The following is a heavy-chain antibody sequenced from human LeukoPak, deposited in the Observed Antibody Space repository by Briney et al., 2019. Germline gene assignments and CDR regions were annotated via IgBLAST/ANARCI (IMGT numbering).Heavy chain of an antibody. J-gene: IGHJ4*02. Sequence: SETLSLTCTVSGGSISSSSYYWGWIRQPPGKGLEWIGSIYYSGSTYYNPSLKSRVTISVDTSKNQFSLKLSSVTAADTAVYYCARLPGYYYGSGSYGYFDFWGRGTLITVSS. CDR2: IYYSGST. CDR3: ARLPGYYYGSGSYGYFDF. V-gene: IGHV4-39*01. CDR1: GGSISSSSYY. D-gene: IGHD3-10*01.